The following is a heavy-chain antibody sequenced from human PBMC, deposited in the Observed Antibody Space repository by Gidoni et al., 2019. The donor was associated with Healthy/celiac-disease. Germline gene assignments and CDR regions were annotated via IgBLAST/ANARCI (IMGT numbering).Heavy chain of an antibody. J-gene: IGHJ3*02. CDR3: ARERGNIVVVTAVGTDAFDI. CDR1: GGSISRYY. CDR2: IYTSGST. D-gene: IGHD2-21*02. Sequence: QVQLQESGPGLVMPSEPLSLTCTVSGGSISRYYWSWIRQPAGKGLEWIGRIYTSGSTNYNPSLKSRVTMSVDTSKNQFSLKLSSVTAADTAVYYCARERGNIVVVTAVGTDAFDIWGQGTMVTVSS. V-gene: IGHV4-4*07.